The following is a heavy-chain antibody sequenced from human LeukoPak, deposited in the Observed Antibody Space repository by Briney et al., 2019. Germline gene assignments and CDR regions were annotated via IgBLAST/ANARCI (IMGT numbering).Heavy chain of an antibody. V-gene: IGHV3-30*03. CDR1: GFPFSLYA. Sequence: GASLRLSCAASGFPFSLYAMHWVRQSPGRGLEWVGVISASGNVPSFIQSVWGRFSPSRDNSRKTQSLQMNSLRVEDTGIYYCVRELAVVGQWDFDHLGQGTLVTVSS. CDR2: ISASGNVP. J-gene: IGHJ4*02. CDR3: VRELAVVGQWDFDH. D-gene: IGHD1-26*01.